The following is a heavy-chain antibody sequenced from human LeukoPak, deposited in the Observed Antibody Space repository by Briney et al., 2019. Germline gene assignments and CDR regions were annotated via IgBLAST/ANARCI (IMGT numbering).Heavy chain of an antibody. J-gene: IGHJ4*02. Sequence: GESLRLSCAVSAFPFSSYWMSWVRQGPGKGLELVANIKNGGSEIYYVDSVKGRFTISRDNSKSSLYLQMNSPRAEDTAVYYCARDDRYTSWNWGQGTLVTVSS. V-gene: IGHV3-7*05. CDR1: AFPFSSYW. CDR3: ARDDRYTSWN. CDR2: IKNGGSEI. D-gene: IGHD5-18*01.